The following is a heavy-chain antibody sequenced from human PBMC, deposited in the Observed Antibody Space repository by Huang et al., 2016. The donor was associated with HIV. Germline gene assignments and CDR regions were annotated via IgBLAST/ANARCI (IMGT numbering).Heavy chain of an antibody. D-gene: IGHD3-22*01. CDR2: IRYDGKKK. J-gene: IGHJ4*02. V-gene: IGHV3-30*02. CDR3: VRGDYYDSRGYHPGYFDY. CDR1: GFILSKYG. Sequence: VELLEAGGGVVQPGGSLKLSCGTSGFILSKYGRHGVRQSRGKCVECGTFIRYDGKKKYYGDFVKGRFTVGRDNSNNTVFLQMRSLRPDDTAIYYCVRGDYYDSRGYHPGYFDYWGRGALVTVSS.